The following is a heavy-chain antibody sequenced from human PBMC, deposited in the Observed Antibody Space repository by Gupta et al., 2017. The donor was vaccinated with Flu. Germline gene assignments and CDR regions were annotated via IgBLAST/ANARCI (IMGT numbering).Heavy chain of an antibody. CDR1: RFRFDDHD. CDR2: ISWNGDRT. Sequence: EEQLVESGGGLVQPGRALRLSCAASRFRFDDHDMHWVRQGPGKGLEWVSGISWNGDRTFYADSVKGRFTISRDNAKNFLYLQMNSLRIDDSALYYCVREIGRRDHYDSGSSDYYHGMDVWGRGTTVTVSS. CDR3: VREIGRRDHYDSGSSDYYHGMDV. J-gene: IGHJ6*01. V-gene: IGHV3-9*01. D-gene: IGHD3-10*01.